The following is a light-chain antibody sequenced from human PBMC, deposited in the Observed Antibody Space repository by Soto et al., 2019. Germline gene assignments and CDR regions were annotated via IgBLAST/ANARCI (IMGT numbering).Light chain of an antibody. Sequence: EIVLTQSPGTLSLSPGERATLSCRASQSVSNSYIAGYQQKPGQAPRLLIYGASSRATGIPDRFSGSGSGSDITLTISRLEPEDFAVYYCQQFDNSAITFGQGTRLEIK. CDR1: QSVSNSY. V-gene: IGKV3-20*01. CDR2: GAS. CDR3: QQFDNSAIT. J-gene: IGKJ5*01.